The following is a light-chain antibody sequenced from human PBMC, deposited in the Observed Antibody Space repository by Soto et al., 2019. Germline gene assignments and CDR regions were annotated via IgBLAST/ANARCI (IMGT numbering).Light chain of an antibody. V-gene: IGKV1-5*01. J-gene: IGKJ2*01. CDR3: QQYTSFSS. Sequence: DIQMTQSPSTLSASVGDRVTITCRASQSVRNWLAWYQQKPGKAPKLLIFDASNLESGVPSRFSGTGSGTEFTLTISSLQPDDFATYYCQQYTSFSSFGQGTKLEIK. CDR1: QSVRNW. CDR2: DAS.